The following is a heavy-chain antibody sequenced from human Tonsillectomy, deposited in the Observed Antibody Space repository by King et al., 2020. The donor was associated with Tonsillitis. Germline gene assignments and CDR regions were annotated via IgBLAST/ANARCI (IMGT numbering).Heavy chain of an antibody. CDR3: ATSGVAEAGQPTRTTGYYYYGMDV. CDR1: GYTLTELS. CDR2: FDPEDGET. Sequence: VQLVQSGAEVKKPGASVKVSCKVSGYTLTELSMHWVRQAPGKGLEWMGGFDPEDGETIYAQKFQARVTMTADTSTDPAYMELSSLRSEDTAVYYCATSGVAEAGQPTRTTGYYYYGMDVWGQGTTVTVSS. J-gene: IGHJ6*02. V-gene: IGHV1-24*01. D-gene: IGHD6-19*01.